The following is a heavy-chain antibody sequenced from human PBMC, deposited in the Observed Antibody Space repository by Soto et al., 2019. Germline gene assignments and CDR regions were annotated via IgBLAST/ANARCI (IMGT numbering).Heavy chain of an antibody. CDR3: ARDWGPYWFDS. V-gene: IGHV4-4*07. D-gene: IGHD3-16*01. J-gene: IGHJ5*01. CDR2: MYTSGST. Sequence: SETLSLTCTVSGGSISNYYWTWIRQPAGKGLEWIGRMYTSGSTNYNPSLKSRVTISQDTSSNQFSLTMNSVSASDTAVYYCARDWGPYWFDSWGQGILVTVSS. CDR1: GGSISNYY.